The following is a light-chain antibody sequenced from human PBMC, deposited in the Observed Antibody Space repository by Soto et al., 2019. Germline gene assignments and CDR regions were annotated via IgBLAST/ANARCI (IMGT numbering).Light chain of an antibody. V-gene: IGKV1-27*01. Sequence: IQLTQSPSSLSASVGDRFTITCRASQGIGKGLAWYQQKPGKVPTVLIYAASTLQSGVPSRFSGSGSGTDFTLTISSLQPDDVATYYCQKYDSAPWAFGQGTKVDI. CDR2: AAS. J-gene: IGKJ1*01. CDR1: QGIGKG. CDR3: QKYDSAPWA.